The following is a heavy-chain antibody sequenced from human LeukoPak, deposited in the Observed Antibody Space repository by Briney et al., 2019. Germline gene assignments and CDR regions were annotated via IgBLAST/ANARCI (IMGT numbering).Heavy chain of an antibody. CDR1: GFTFTTYA. V-gene: IGHV3-23*01. CDR2: LSGDGGYK. CDR3: PRDPSGSGPDFDF. D-gene: IGHD3-10*01. Sequence: PGGSLRLSCAASGFTFTTYAMNWVRQAPGKGLEWVSGLSGDGGYKYYADSAKGRFTISRDNSKNTLHLQMSSLRAEDTAIYYCPRDPSGSGPDFDFWGQGTLVIVSS. J-gene: IGHJ4*02.